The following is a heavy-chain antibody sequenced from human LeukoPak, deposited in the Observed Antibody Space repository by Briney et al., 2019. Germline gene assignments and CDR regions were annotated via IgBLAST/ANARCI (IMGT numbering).Heavy chain of an antibody. CDR1: GGFLCGYY. V-gene: IGHV4-34*12. J-gene: IGHJ6*03. Sequence: SDTLSLLCAVCGGFLCGYYGLWMRDSTREGLEWGGDIIRSRSTNYNPSLKSRVNISVDTSKTKFPLKLSCVAAAVTAVYYCARDVFDWPSPGYLDVWGKGTTVTVSS. CDR3: ARDVFDWPSPGYLDV. CDR2: IIRSRST. D-gene: IGHD3-9*01.